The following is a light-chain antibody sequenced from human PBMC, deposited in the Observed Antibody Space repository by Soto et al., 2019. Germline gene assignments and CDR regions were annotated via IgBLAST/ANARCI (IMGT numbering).Light chain of an antibody. Sequence: DIQMTQSPSSLSASVGDRVTITCRASQGISNYLAWYQQKPGKVPKLLIYAASTLQSGVPSRFSGSGSGTDFNLTISSLLSEDVATYYCQKYNSAPLTVGAGTKVDIK. V-gene: IGKV1-27*01. J-gene: IGKJ3*01. CDR1: QGISNY. CDR2: AAS. CDR3: QKYNSAPLT.